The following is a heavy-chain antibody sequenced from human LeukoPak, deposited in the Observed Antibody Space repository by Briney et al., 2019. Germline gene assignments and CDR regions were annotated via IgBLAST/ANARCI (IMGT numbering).Heavy chain of an antibody. V-gene: IGHV4-39*01. CDR1: GGFIGGSRYY. D-gene: IGHD1-1*01. J-gene: IGHJ4*02. Sequence: SETLSLTCTVSGGFIGGSRYYWGWIRQPPGEGLEWIGSIYYIGNTYYNTSLKSRVTISVDTSKNQFSLKLSSVTAADTAIYYCASRVRWNYYCDDWGQGTLVTVSA. CDR3: ASRVRWNYYCDD. CDR2: IYYIGNT.